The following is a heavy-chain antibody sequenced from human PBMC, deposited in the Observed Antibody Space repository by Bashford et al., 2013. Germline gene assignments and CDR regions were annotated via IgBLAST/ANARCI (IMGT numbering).Heavy chain of an antibody. CDR2: ISYDGGNQ. Sequence: VRQAPGKGLEWVALISYDGGNQYYADSVKGRFTISRDNSNNTLYLQMNSLRAEDTAVYYCAKDTSDYFGSGSYLSWLDFWGQGTLVTVSS. CDR3: AKDTSDYFGSGSYLSWLDF. J-gene: IGHJ4*02. D-gene: IGHD3-10*01. V-gene: IGHV3-30*18.